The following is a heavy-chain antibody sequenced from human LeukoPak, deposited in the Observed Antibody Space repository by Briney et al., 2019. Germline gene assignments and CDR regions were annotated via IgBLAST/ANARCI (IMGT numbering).Heavy chain of an antibody. CDR3: ARDPRSSGYCSGGSCSDWFDP. CDR2: IYYSGIT. Sequence: SETLSLTCTVSGGSISSSNYYWGWIRQPPGKGLEWIGSIYYSGITYYNPSLKSRVTISVDTSNNQFSLKLSSVTAADTAMYYCARDPRSSGYCSGGSCSDWFDPWGQGTLVTVSS. D-gene: IGHD2-15*01. J-gene: IGHJ5*02. V-gene: IGHV4-39*02. CDR1: GGSISSSNYY.